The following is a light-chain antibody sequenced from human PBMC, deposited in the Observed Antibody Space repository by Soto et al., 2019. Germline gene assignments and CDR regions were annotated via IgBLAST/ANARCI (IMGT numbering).Light chain of an antibody. CDR1: QSVRTN. J-gene: IGKJ5*01. CDR3: QQYNTWPPIT. Sequence: EVIITEFPDTVSVTPGETVTLSCGASQSVRTNLAWYQQRPGQAPRLLIHYSSTRATDVPARFSGSGSGTEFTLTISSLQSEDFAVYYCQQYNTWPPITFGQGTRLEI. V-gene: IGKV3D-15*01. CDR2: YSS.